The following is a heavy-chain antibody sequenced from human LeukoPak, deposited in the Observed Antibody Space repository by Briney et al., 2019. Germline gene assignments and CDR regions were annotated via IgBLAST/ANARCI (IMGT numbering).Heavy chain of an antibody. CDR3: ARGRLWFGEFTSRGTFDI. CDR1: GFTFSDHY. CDR2: ITTSSSYI. D-gene: IGHD3-10*01. J-gene: IGHJ3*02. V-gene: IGHV3-11*06. Sequence: GRSLRLSCAASGFTFSDHYMTWIRQAPGKGLEWISYITTSSSYINYADSVKGRFTISRDNAKNSLYLQMNSLRVEDTAMYYCARGRLWFGEFTSRGTFDIWGQGTMVTVSS.